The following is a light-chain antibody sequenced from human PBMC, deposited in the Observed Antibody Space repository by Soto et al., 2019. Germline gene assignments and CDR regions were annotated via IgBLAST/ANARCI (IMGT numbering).Light chain of an antibody. Sequence: QSVLTQPPSASGTPGQSVTISCSGGTSNVGRNAVNWYQQFPGSAPRLLINLHNQRPSGVPTRFSASKSGTSASLAISGLQSEDEADYYCGTCDDSLNAMLFGGGTKLTVL. CDR2: LHN. V-gene: IGLV1-44*01. CDR1: TSNVGRNA. CDR3: GTCDDSLNAML. J-gene: IGLJ3*02.